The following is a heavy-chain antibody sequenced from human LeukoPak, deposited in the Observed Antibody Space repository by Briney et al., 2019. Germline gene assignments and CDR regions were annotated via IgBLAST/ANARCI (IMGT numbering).Heavy chain of an antibody. D-gene: IGHD2-15*01. CDR2: INHSGST. Sequence: PSETLSLTCAVYGGSFSGYYWSWIRQPPGKGLEWIGEINHSGSTNYNPSLKSRVTISVDTSMNQSSLKLSFVTTADTAVYYCARALGYCSGGSCTRGYNWFDPWGQGTLVTVPS. V-gene: IGHV4-34*01. J-gene: IGHJ5*02. CDR3: ARALGYCSGGSCTRGYNWFDP. CDR1: GGSFSGYY.